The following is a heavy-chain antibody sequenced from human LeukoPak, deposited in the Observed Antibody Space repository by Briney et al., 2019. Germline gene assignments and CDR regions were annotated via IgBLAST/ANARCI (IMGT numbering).Heavy chain of an antibody. CDR3: ARGRKGPWCSSTSCYIYYYYYMDV. CDR2: IYYSGST. V-gene: IGHV4-59*12. J-gene: IGHJ6*03. D-gene: IGHD2-2*02. CDR1: GGSISSYY. Sequence: PSETLSLTCTVSGGSISSYYWSWIRQPPGKGLEWIGYIYYSGSTNYNPSLKSRVTISVDTSKNQFSLKLSSVTAADTAVYYCARGRKGPWCSSTSCYIYYYYYMDVWGKGTTVTVSS.